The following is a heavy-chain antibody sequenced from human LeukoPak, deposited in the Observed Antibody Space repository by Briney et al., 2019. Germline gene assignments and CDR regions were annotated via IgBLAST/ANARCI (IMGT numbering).Heavy chain of an antibody. CDR1: GFTSSSYA. CDR2: ISGSGGST. D-gene: IGHD4-23*01. Sequence: GGSLRLSCAASGFTSSSYAMSWVRQAPGKGLEWVSVISGSGGSTYYADSVKGRFTISRDNSKNTLYLQVNSLRAEDTALYYCARRGDGGRSFDYWGQGTLVTVSS. CDR3: ARRGDGGRSFDY. V-gene: IGHV3-23*01. J-gene: IGHJ4*02.